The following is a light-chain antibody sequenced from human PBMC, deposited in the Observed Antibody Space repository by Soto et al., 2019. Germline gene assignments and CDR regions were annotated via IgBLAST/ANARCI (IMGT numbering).Light chain of an antibody. CDR2: GTS. V-gene: IGKV3-20*01. CDR1: QSINGNY. J-gene: IGKJ1*01. CDR3: QQCGSLPGT. Sequence: EIVLTQSPGTLSFSPGDRASLSCRASQSINGNYLHWYQQKPGQAPRLLIFGTSSRATGIPDRFIGGGSGTDFTLTINRLEPEDFAVYYCQQCGSLPGTFGQGTKVDIK.